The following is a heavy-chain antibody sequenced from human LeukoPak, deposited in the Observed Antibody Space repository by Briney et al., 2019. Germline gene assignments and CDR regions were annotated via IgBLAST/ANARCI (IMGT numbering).Heavy chain of an antibody. CDR3: ARVPYCGGDCYNRYFDY. J-gene: IGHJ4*02. CDR2: MNPNSGNT. V-gene: IGHV1-8*03. Sequence: GASVKVSCRASGYTFTSYDINWVRQATGQGLEWMGWMNPNSGNTGYAQKFQGRVTITRNTSISTAYMELSSLRSEDTAVYYCARVPYCGGDCYNRYFDYWGQGTLVTVSS. CDR1: GYTFTSYD. D-gene: IGHD2-21*02.